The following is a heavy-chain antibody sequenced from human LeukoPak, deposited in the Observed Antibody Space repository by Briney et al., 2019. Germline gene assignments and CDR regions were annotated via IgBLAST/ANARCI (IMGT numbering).Heavy chain of an antibody. CDR3: ARTDGAYFDY. CDR1: GYSFTNYW. J-gene: IGHJ4*02. Sequence: PGESLKISCKGSGYSFTNYWITWVRQMPGKGLEWMGRIDPSDSYTNYSPSFQGHVTISADKSISTAYLQWSSLKASDTAMYYCARTDGAYFDYWGQGTLVTVSS. CDR2: IDPSDSYT. V-gene: IGHV5-10-1*01. D-gene: IGHD3-10*01.